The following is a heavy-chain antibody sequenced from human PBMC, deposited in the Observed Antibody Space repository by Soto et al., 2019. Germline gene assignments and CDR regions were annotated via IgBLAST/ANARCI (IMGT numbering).Heavy chain of an antibody. D-gene: IGHD1-7*01. CDR2: MNPNSGNT. Sequence: GASVQVSCKASGYTFTSYDINWVRQATGQGLEWMGWMNPNSGNTGYAQKFQGRVTMTRNTSISTAYMELSSVTAADTAVYYCAASISGTRIFYYYYYMDVWGKGTTVTVSS. J-gene: IGHJ6*03. CDR3: AASISGTRIFYYYYYMDV. V-gene: IGHV1-8*01. CDR1: GYTFTSYD.